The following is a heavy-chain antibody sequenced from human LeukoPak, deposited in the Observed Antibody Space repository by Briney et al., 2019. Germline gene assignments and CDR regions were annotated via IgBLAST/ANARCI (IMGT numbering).Heavy chain of an antibody. D-gene: IGHD2-15*01. CDR1: GYTFSSHT. CDR2: INAGNGNT. Sequence: ASVKVSCKASGYTFSSHTMHWVRQAPGQRLEWMGWINAGNGNTKYSQKFQGRVTITRDTSASTAYMELRSLRSEDTAVYYCARAYCTGGSFLYYYYYGMDVWGQGTTVTVSS. J-gene: IGHJ6*02. CDR3: ARAYCTGGSFLYYYYYGMDV. V-gene: IGHV1-3*01.